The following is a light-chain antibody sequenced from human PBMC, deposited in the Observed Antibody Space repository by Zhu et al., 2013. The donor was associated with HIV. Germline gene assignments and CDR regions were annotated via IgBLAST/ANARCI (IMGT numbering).Light chain of an antibody. Sequence: QSVLTQPPSASGTPGQRATIACSGSSSNIGSNYVNWYQQLPGTAPKLLIYRDDERPSGVTDRLSGSKSGTSASLAISGLRSEDEADYYCATWDDSLRGYVFGGGTKLTVL. V-gene: IGLV1-47*01. CDR1: SSNIGSNY. CDR2: RDD. CDR3: ATWDDSLRGYV. J-gene: IGLJ3*02.